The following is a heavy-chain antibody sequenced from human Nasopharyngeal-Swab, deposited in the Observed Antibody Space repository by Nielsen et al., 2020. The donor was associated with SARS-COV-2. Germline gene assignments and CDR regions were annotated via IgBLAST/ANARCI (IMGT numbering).Heavy chain of an antibody. J-gene: IGHJ6*02. D-gene: IGHD5-12*01. CDR1: GFTFSNFA. V-gene: IGHV3-23*01. CDR3: AKDRDSGDDSEEYYHYYGMDV. Sequence: GESLKISCAASGFTFSNFAMNWVRQAPGRGLEWVSAISGADDSTKYADSVKGRFTISRDNSKNTLDLQMNSLRAEDTAMYYCAKDRDSGDDSEEYYHYYGMDVWGQGAPVTVSS. CDR2: ISGADDST.